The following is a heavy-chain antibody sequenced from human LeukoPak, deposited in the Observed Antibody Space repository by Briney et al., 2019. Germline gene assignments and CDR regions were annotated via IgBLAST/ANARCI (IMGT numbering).Heavy chain of an antibody. V-gene: IGHV3-48*03. CDR3: AKDTAGELGFDI. J-gene: IGHJ3*02. D-gene: IGHD1-26*01. CDR2: ISSSGSTI. Sequence: PGGSLRHSCAASGFTFSSYEMNWVRQAPGKGLEWVSYISSSGSTIYYTDSVKGRFTISRDNAKNSLYLQMNSLRAEDSAVYYCAKDTAGELGFDIWGQGTMVTVSS. CDR1: GFTFSSYE.